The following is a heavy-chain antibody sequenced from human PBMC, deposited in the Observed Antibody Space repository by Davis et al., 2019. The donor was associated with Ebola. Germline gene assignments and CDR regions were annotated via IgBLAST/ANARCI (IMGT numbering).Heavy chain of an antibody. V-gene: IGHV3-21*06. J-gene: IGHJ4*02. CDR1: GFTFSRYS. CDR2: ISDRTDYI. CDR3: ARYKRLDY. D-gene: IGHD1-14*01. Sequence: PGGSLRLSCAASGFTFSRYSMNWVRQAPGKGLEWVSSISDRTDYIYYTDSVKGRFTISRDNAKNSLFLQMNSLRAEDTAVYYCARYKRLDYWGQGTLVTVSS.